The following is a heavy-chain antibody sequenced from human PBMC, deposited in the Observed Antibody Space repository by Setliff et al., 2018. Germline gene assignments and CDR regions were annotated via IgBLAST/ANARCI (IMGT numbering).Heavy chain of an antibody. CDR3: ARDGYPGAS. Sequence: LSLTCTVSGGSISSYYWSWIRQAPGKGLEWVSYITSSGTTTFYTDSVKGRFAISRDNARNSLYLQMHSLRVEDTDVYYCARDGYPGASWGQGTLVTVSS. D-gene: IGHD2-2*03. CDR1: GGSISSYY. V-gene: IGHV3-11*01. J-gene: IGHJ5*02. CDR2: ITSSGTTT.